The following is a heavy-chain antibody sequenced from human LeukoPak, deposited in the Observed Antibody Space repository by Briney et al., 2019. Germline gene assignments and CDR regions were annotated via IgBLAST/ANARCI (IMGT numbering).Heavy chain of an antibody. D-gene: IGHD5-12*01. CDR1: GGSISSYY. J-gene: IGHJ6*03. Sequence: SETLSLTCTVSGGSISSYYWSWIRQPPGKGLEWIGYIYYSGSTNYNPSLKSRVTISVDTSKNQFSLKLSSVTAADTAVYYCARAPWGVATIQYYYYYMDVWGKGTTVTISS. CDR3: ARAPWGVATIQYYYYYMDV. CDR2: IYYSGST. V-gene: IGHV4-59*01.